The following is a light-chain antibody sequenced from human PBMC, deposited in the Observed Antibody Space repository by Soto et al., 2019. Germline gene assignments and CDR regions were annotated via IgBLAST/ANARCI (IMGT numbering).Light chain of an antibody. CDR2: EGS. CDR3: CSYAGSSTLV. J-gene: IGLJ2*01. Sequence: QSALTQPASVSGSPGQSITISCTGTSRGVGSYNLVSWYQQHPGKAPKHMIYEGSKRPSGVSNRFSGSKSGNTASLTISGLHAEDEADYCCCSYAGSSTLVLGGGTKLTVL. V-gene: IGLV2-23*01. CDR1: SRGVGSYNL.